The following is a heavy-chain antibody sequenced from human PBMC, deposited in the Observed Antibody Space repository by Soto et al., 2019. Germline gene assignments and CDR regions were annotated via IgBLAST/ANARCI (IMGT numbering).Heavy chain of an antibody. CDR2: IKSKTDGGTT. D-gene: IGHD1-26*01. V-gene: IGHV3-15*01. CDR3: TTLSYRWEPLY. J-gene: IGHJ1*01. Sequence: PGGSLRLSCAASGFTFSNAWMSWVRQAPGKGLEWVGRIKSKTDGGTTDYAAPVKGRLTISRDDSKNTLYLQMNSLKTEDTAVYYCTTLSYRWEPLYWGQATLVTVSX. CDR1: GFTFSNAW.